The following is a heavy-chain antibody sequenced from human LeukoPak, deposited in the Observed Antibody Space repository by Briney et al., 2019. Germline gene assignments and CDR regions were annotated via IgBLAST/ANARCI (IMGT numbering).Heavy chain of an antibody. D-gene: IGHD2-2*01. Sequence: SETLSLTCTVSGGSISSGSYYWSWIRQPAGKGLEWIGRIYTSGSTNYNPSLKSRVTISVDTTKNQFSLKLSSVTAADTAVYYCATGLSGSTYYYYMDVWGKGTTVTVSS. CDR1: GGSISSGSYY. CDR3: ATGLSGSTYYYYMDV. CDR2: IYTSGST. J-gene: IGHJ6*03. V-gene: IGHV4-61*02.